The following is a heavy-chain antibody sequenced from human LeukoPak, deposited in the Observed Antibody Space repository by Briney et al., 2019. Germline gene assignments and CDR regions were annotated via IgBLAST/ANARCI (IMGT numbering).Heavy chain of an antibody. D-gene: IGHD3-3*01. CDR2: ISYDGSNK. J-gene: IGHJ4*02. V-gene: IGHV3-30-3*01. CDR1: GFTFSSYA. CDR3: ARDSRGFWSGYSYYFGY. Sequence: GGSLRLSCAASGFTFSSYAMHWVRQAPGKGLEWVAVISYDGSNKYYADSVKGRFTISRDNSKNTLYLQMNSLRAEDTAVYYCARDSRGFWSGYSYYFGYWGQGTLVTVSS.